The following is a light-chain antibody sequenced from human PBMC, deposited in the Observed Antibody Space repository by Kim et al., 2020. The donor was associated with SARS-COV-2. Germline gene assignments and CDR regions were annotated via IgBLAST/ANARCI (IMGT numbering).Light chain of an antibody. J-gene: IGKJ2*01. CDR3: QQYYSPPQT. CDR1: QCVLYTPNNKNY. CDR2: WAS. Sequence: RATINGKSSQCVLYTPNNKNYLAWYQQKPGQPPKLLIFWASTRESGVPDRFSGSVSGTDFTLTITGLQAEDVAVYFCQQYYSPPQTFGQGTKLEI. V-gene: IGKV4-1*01.